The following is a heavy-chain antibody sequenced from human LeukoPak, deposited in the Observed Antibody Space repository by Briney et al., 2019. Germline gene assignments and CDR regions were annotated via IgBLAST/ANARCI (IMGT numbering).Heavy chain of an antibody. J-gene: IGHJ4*02. Sequence: AGGPLRLSCAASGFTFSSYWMSWVRQAPGKGLEWVANIKQDGSEKYYVDSVKGRFTISRDNAKNSLYLQMNSLRADDTAVYYCARDLYGYSSGWYFDYWGQGTLVTVSS. D-gene: IGHD6-19*01. CDR3: ARDLYGYSSGWYFDY. V-gene: IGHV3-7*01. CDR1: GFTFSSYW. CDR2: IKQDGSEK.